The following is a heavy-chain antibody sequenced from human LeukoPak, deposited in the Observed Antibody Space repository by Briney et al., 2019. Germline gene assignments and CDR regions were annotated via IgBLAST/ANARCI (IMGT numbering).Heavy chain of an antibody. CDR1: GFTFSSYA. Sequence: GGSLRLSCAASGFTFSSYAMSWVRQSPGKGLEWVSAISGGGGSTYYADSVKGRFTISRDNTKNSVYLQMNSLRDEDTAVYYCARGATADTRHLDYWGQGTLVTVSS. CDR3: ARGATADTRHLDY. V-gene: IGHV3-23*01. J-gene: IGHJ4*02. CDR2: ISGGGGST. D-gene: IGHD2-21*02.